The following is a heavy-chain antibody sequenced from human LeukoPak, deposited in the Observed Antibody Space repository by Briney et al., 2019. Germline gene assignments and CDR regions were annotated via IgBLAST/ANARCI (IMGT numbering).Heavy chain of an antibody. Sequence: ASVKVSCKASGYSFGIYGISWVRQAPGQGLGWMAWIRPYDGHTNYAQNLHARVTLTADMSTSTVYMEMFSLRSDDTAVYYCVRDGGAESPTTDYWGQGTLVTVSS. V-gene: IGHV1-18*04. J-gene: IGHJ4*02. CDR1: GYSFGIYG. D-gene: IGHD3-16*01. CDR3: VRDGGAESPTTDY. CDR2: IRPYDGHT.